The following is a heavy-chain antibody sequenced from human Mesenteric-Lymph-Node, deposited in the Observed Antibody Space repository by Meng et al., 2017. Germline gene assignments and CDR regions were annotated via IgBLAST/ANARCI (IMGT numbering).Heavy chain of an antibody. CDR3: ARDPIGLKQWQNEPFDY. D-gene: IGHD6-19*01. V-gene: IGHV1-69*13. Sequence: SVKVSCKASGGTFSSYAISWVRQAPGQGLEWMGGIIPIFGTANYAQKFQGRVTITADESTSTAYMELSSLRSEDTAVYYCARDPIGLKQWQNEPFDYWGQETLVTVSS. CDR2: IIPIFGTA. J-gene: IGHJ4*02. CDR1: GGTFSSYA.